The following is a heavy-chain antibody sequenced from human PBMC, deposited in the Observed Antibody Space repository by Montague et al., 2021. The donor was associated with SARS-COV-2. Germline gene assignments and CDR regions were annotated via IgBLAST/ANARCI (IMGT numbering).Heavy chain of an antibody. CDR2: INHSGST. CDR3: TREGYQVLWSDYYYYGMDV. Sequence: SETLSLTCAVYGGSFSGYYWSWTRQPPGKGLEWIGEINHSGSTNYNPPLKSRVTISVDTSKNQFSLKLSSVTAADTAVYYCTREGYQVLWSDYYYYGMDVWGQGTPVTVSS. D-gene: IGHD2-2*01. V-gene: IGHV4-34*01. J-gene: IGHJ6*02. CDR1: GGSFSGYY.